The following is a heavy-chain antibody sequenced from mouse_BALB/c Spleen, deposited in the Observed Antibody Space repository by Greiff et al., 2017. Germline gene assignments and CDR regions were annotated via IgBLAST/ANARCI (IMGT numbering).Heavy chain of an antibody. Sequence: QVQLKESGPGLVQPSQSLSITCTVSGFSLTSYGVHWVRQSPGKGLEWLGVIWSGGSTDYNAAFISRLSISKDNSKSPVFFKMNSLQADDTAIYYCAINDRYDGYAMDYWGQGTSVTVSS. D-gene: IGHD2-14*01. CDR1: GFSLTSYG. CDR2: IWSGGST. V-gene: IGHV2-4-1*01. CDR3: AINDRYDGYAMDY. J-gene: IGHJ4*01.